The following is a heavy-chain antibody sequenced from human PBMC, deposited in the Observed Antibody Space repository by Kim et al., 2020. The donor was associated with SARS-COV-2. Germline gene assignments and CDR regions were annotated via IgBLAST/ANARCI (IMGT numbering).Heavy chain of an antibody. V-gene: IGHV1-46*01. Sequence: MGIINPRGGSTSYAQKFQGGVTMTRDTSTSTVYMELSSLRSEDTAVYYCARDSQYYYDSSGYSNWFDPWGQGTLVTVSS. J-gene: IGHJ5*02. CDR2: INPRGGST. D-gene: IGHD3-22*01. CDR3: ARDSQYYYDSSGYSNWFDP.